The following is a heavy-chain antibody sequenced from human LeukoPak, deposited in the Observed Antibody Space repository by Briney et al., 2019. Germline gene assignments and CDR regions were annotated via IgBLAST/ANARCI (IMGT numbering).Heavy chain of an antibody. V-gene: IGHV4-39*07. J-gene: IGHJ1*01. CDR1: GGSISSSSYY. D-gene: IGHD3-22*01. CDR3: ARGVTYYYDSSRSKNKYFQH. CDR2: IYYSGST. Sequence: SETLSLTCTVSGGSISSSSYYWGWIRQPPGKGLEWIGSIYYSGSTYYNPSLKSRVTISVDTSKNQFSLKLSSVTAADTAVYYCARGVTYYYDSSRSKNKYFQHWGQGTLVTVSS.